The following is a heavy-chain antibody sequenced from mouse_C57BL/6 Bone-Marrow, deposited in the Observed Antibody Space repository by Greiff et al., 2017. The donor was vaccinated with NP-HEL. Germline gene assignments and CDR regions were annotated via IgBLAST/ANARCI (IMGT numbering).Heavy chain of an antibody. D-gene: IGHD2-5*01. J-gene: IGHJ2*01. CDR2: IDPENGDT. V-gene: IGHV14-4*01. CDR1: GFNIKDDY. CDR3: TTAYYSNLRGDY. Sequence: EVQLQQSGAELVRPGASVKLSCTASGFNIKDDYMHWVKQRPEQGLEWIGWIDPENGDTEYASKFQGKATITADPSSNTAYLQLSSLTSEDTAVYYCTTAYYSNLRGDYWGQGTTLTVSS.